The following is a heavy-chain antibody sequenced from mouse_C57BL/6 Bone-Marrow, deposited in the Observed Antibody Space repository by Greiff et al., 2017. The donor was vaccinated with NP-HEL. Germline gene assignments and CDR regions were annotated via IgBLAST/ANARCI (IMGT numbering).Heavy chain of an antibody. D-gene: IGHD2-5*01. V-gene: IGHV1-64*01. CDR1: GYTFTSYW. CDR3: APGRYYSNSFAY. Sequence: VQLQQPGAELVKPGASVKLSCKASGYTFTSYWMHWVKQRPGQGLEWIGMIHPNSGSTNYNEKFKSKATLTVDKSSSTAYMQLSSLTSEDSAVYYCAPGRYYSNSFAYWGQGTLVTVSA. CDR2: IHPNSGST. J-gene: IGHJ3*01.